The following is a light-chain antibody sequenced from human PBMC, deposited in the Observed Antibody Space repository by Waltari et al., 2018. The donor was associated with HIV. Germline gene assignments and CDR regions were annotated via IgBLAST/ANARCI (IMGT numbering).Light chain of an antibody. J-gene: IGKJ4*01. CDR3: QQRTNWPPGLS. CDR1: QSVSSF. V-gene: IGKV3-11*01. CDR2: DAS. Sequence: EFVLAQSPATLSLSPGERATLSCSASQSVSSFLAWYQQKAGQAPRLLIYDASNRAPGIPARFSGSGSGTDFTLTISRLEPEYVAVYYCQQRTNWPPGLSFGGGTKVEIK.